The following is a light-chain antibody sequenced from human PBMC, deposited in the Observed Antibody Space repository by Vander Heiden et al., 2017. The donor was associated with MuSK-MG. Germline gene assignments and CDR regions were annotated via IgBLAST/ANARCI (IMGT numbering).Light chain of an antibody. Sequence: EIVLTQSPGTLSLSPGERATLSCRASQSVNNKFLAWYQQKPGQAPRLLIFRTSDRANGIPDRFSGSGSGTDFTLTISRLEPEDFAVYYWQQYDNSHTFGGGTKVEIK. V-gene: IGKV3-20*01. CDR3: QQYDNSHT. CDR1: QSVNNKF. CDR2: RTS. J-gene: IGKJ4*01.